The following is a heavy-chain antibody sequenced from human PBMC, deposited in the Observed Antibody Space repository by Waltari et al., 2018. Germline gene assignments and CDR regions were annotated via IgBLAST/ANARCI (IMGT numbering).Heavy chain of an antibody. CDR3: ARGPPYRGIFDY. D-gene: IGHD3-10*01. CDR2: IIPILGIA. CDR1: GGTFSSSA. J-gene: IGHJ4*02. Sequence: QVQLVQSGAEVKKPGSSVQVSCKASGGTFSSSAISPLRQAPGQGLEWMGGIIPILGIANYAQKYQGRVTITADKSTSTAYMELSSLRSEDTAVYYCARGPPYRGIFDYWGQGTLVTVSS. V-gene: IGHV1-69*10.